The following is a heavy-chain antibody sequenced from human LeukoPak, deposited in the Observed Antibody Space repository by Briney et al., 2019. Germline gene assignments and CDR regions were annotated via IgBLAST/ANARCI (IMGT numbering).Heavy chain of an antibody. CDR1: GFTFSSYA. V-gene: IGHV3-23*01. CDR3: ARGGLDAYDY. D-gene: IGHD5-24*01. J-gene: IGHJ4*02. CDR2: ISVSGAT. Sequence: GGSLRLSCAASGFTFSSYAMTWGRQAPGKGLEWVSVISVSGATHYAESVKGRFTISRDNSKNTLYLQMTSLRAEDTAIYYCARGGLDAYDYWGQGTLVTVSS.